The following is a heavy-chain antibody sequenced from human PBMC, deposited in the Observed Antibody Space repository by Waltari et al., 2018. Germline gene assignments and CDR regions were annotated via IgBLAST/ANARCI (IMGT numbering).Heavy chain of an antibody. J-gene: IGHJ4*02. CDR3: ARHKDSSSSPFDY. D-gene: IGHD6-6*01. CDR1: GYSISSGYY. Sequence: QVQLQESGPGLVKPSETLSLTCAVSGYSISSGYYWGWIRQPPGKGLEWIGSIYHSGSPDYNPSLKSRGTISVDTSKNQFSLKLSSVTAADTAVYYCARHKDSSSSPFDYWGQGTLVTVSS. CDR2: IYHSGSP. V-gene: IGHV4-38-2*01.